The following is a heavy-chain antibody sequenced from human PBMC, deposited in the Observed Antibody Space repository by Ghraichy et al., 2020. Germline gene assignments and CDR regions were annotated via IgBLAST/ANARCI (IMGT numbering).Heavy chain of an antibody. V-gene: IGHV3-30*18. CDR3: AKCQGRWLDTLIDY. D-gene: IGHD3-22*01. CDR1: GFTFSSYG. Sequence: GGSLRLSCAASGFTFSSYGMHWVRQAPGKGLEWVAVISYDGSNKYYADSVKGRFTISRDNSKNTLYLQMNSLRAEDTAVYYCAKCQGRWLDTLIDYWGQGTLVTVSS. J-gene: IGHJ4*02. CDR2: ISYDGSNK.